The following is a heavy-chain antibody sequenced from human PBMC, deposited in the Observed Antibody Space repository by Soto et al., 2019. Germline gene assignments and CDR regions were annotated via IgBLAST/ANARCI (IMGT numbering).Heavy chain of an antibody. V-gene: IGHV4-31*03. CDR1: GGSISSGGYY. J-gene: IGHJ6*02. Sequence: QVQLQESGPGLVKPSQTVSLTCTVSGGSISSGGYYWSWLRQHPGKGLEWIGYIYYSGSTYYNPSLKRRVTISMDTSKNQFSLKLSSVTAADTAVYYCASGKAYSSSWTGNYYYGMDVWGQGTTVTVSS. CDR3: ASGKAYSSSWTGNYYYGMDV. CDR2: IYYSGST. D-gene: IGHD6-13*01.